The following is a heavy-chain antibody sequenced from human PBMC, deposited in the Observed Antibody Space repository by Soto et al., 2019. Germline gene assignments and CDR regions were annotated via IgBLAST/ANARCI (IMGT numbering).Heavy chain of an antibody. CDR3: ARARSEGDYVWGSYRYGPFDY. J-gene: IGHJ4*02. Sequence: SETLSLTCTVSGGSISSGGYYWSWIRQHPGKGLEWIGYIYYSGSTYYNPSLKSRVTISVDTSKNQFSLKLSSVTAADTAVYYCARARSEGDYVWGSYRYGPFDYWGQGTLVTVSS. D-gene: IGHD3-16*02. CDR1: GGSISSGGYY. CDR2: IYYSGST. V-gene: IGHV4-31*03.